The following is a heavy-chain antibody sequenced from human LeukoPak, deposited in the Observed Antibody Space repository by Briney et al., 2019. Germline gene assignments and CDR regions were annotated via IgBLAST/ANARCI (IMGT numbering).Heavy chain of an antibody. V-gene: IGHV3-49*03. Sequence: GGSLRLSCAASGFTFSSYAMSWFRQAPGKGLEWVGFIRSKTYGGTTEYAASVKGRFTISRDDSKSIAYLQMNSLNTEDTAVYYCTRDGMGDFDYWGQGTLVTVSS. J-gene: IGHJ4*02. CDR1: GFTFSSYA. D-gene: IGHD1-26*01. CDR2: IRSKTYGGTT. CDR3: TRDGMGDFDY.